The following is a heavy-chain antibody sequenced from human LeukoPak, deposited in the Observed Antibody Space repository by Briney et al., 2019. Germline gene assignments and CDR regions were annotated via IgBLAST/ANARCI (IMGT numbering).Heavy chain of an antibody. CDR2: IYYSGST. CDR3: ARDLGYGDYT. D-gene: IGHD4-17*01. J-gene: IGHJ5*02. Sequence: SGTLSLTCTVPGGSISSYYWSWIRQPPGKGLEWIGYIYYSGSTNYNPSLKSRVTISVDTSKNQFSLKLSSVTAADTAVYYCARDLGYGDYTWGQGTLVTVSS. V-gene: IGHV4-59*01. CDR1: GGSISSYY.